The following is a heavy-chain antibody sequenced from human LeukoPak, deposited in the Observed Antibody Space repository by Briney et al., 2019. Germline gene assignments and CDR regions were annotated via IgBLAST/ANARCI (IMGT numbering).Heavy chain of an antibody. J-gene: IGHJ3*02. Sequence: SVKVSCKASGGTFSSYAISWVRQAPEQGLEWMGGIIPIFGTANYAQKFQGRVTVTADESTSTAYMELSSLRSEDTAVYYCAAHSGSYYAFDIWGQGTMVTVSS. CDR2: IIPIFGTA. CDR1: GGTFSSYA. V-gene: IGHV1-69*13. CDR3: AAHSGSYYAFDI. D-gene: IGHD1-26*01.